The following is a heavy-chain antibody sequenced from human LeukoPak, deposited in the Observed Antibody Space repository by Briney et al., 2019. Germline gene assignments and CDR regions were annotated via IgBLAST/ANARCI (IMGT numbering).Heavy chain of an antibody. D-gene: IGHD2-21*02. CDR3: AKDRSPYCGGDCYPMAFDY. J-gene: IGHJ4*02. V-gene: IGHV3-30*18. CDR2: ISYDGSNK. Sequence: GGSLRLSCAASGFTFSDYYMSWIRQAPGKGLEWVAVISYDGSNKYYADSVKGRFTISRDNSKNTLYLQMNSLRAEDTAVYYCAKDRSPYCGGDCYPMAFDYWGQGTLVTVSS. CDR1: GFTFSDYY.